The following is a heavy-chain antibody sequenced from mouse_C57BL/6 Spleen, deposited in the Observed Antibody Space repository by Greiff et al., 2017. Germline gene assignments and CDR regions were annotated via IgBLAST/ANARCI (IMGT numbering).Heavy chain of an antibody. CDR3: ARRVWEGWYFDV. Sequence: EVQLQQSGPELVKPGASVKISCKASGYTFTDYYMNWVKQSHGKSLEWIGDINPNNGGTSYNQKFKGKATLTVDKSSSTAYMELRSLTSADSAVYYCARRVWEGWYFDVWGTGTTVTVSS. J-gene: IGHJ1*03. CDR2: INPNNGGT. CDR1: GYTFTDYY. V-gene: IGHV1-26*01. D-gene: IGHD4-1*01.